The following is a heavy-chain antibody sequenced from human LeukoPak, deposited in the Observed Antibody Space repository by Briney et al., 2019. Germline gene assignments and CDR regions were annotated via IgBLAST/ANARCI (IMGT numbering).Heavy chain of an antibody. CDR3: ARAGGKCGANPCHLSY. V-gene: IGHV4-34*01. Sequence: SETRSLTSGVYGGSLSDYFWSWIRQPPGGGLEWIAEINSRGSTDYNSSLRSRATISIDASKNQFSLRLTSVTAADSALYYCARAGGKCGANPCHLSYWGQGILVSVSS. CDR1: GGSLSDYF. J-gene: IGHJ4*02. CDR2: INSRGST. D-gene: IGHD4/OR15-4a*01.